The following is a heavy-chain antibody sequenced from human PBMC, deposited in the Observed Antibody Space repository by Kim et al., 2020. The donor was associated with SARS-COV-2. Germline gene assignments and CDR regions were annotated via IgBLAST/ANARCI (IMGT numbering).Heavy chain of an antibody. CDR3: ARRGGLDYYGTDY. J-gene: IGHJ4*02. V-gene: IGHV1-18*01. D-gene: IGHD3-10*01. Sequence: YAQKLQGRVTMTTDTSTSSAYMGLRSLRSDDTAVYYCARRGGLDYYGTDYWGQGPLVTVSS.